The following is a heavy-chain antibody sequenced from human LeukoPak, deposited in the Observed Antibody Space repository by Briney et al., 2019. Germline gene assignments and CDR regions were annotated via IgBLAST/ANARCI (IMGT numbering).Heavy chain of an antibody. CDR3: ARDGLRRPPTPYCGGDCPLDY. V-gene: IGHV3-11*01. Sequence: GGSLRLSCAASGFTFSDYYMSWIRQAPGKGLEWVSYISSSGSTIYYADSVKGRFTISRDNAKNSLYLQMNSLRAEDTAVYDCARDGLRRPPTPYCGGDCPLDYWGQGTLVSVSS. D-gene: IGHD2-21*02. J-gene: IGHJ4*02. CDR1: GFTFSDYY. CDR2: ISSSGSTI.